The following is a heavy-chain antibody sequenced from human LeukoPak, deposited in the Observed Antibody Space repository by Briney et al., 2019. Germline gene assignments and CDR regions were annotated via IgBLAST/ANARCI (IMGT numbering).Heavy chain of an antibody. V-gene: IGHV1-18*01. J-gene: IGHJ6*02. D-gene: IGHD3-10*01. Sequence: ASVKVSCKASGYTFTSYGISWVRQAPGQGLEWMGWISAYNGNTNYAQKLQGRVTMTTDTSTSTAYMELRSLRSDDTAVYYCASLTMVRGVIPDGPYGMDVWGQGTTVTVSS. CDR1: GYTFTSYG. CDR2: ISAYNGNT. CDR3: ASLTMVRGVIPDGPYGMDV.